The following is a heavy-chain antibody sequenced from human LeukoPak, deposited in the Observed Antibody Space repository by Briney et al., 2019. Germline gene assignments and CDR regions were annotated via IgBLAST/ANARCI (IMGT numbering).Heavy chain of an antibody. Sequence: SVKVSCKASGGTFSSYAISWVRQAPGQGLEWMGGIIPIFGTANYAQKFQGRVTITADESTSTAYMELSSLRSEDTAVYYCARATTGIAAQRATIGDDAFGIWGQGTMVTVSS. CDR2: IIPIFGTA. J-gene: IGHJ3*02. CDR1: GGTFSSYA. CDR3: ARATTGIAAQRATIGDDAFGI. V-gene: IGHV1-69*13. D-gene: IGHD6-13*01.